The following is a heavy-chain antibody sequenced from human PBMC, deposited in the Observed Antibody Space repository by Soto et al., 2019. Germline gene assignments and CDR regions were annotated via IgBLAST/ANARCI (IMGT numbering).Heavy chain of an antibody. CDR2: ISASSDYI. CDR3: ARHCRSPSCYDVMDV. V-gene: IGHV3-21*01. Sequence: VQLVESGGGLVKPGGSLRLSCTASGFTFSSYSMNWVRQAPGKGLEWVSSISASSDYIFYIDSLKGRLTISRDNAKNSLYLQLNSLRAEDTAVYYCARHCRSPSCYDVMDVWGQGTTVTVSS. D-gene: IGHD2-2*01. J-gene: IGHJ6*02. CDR1: GFTFSSYS.